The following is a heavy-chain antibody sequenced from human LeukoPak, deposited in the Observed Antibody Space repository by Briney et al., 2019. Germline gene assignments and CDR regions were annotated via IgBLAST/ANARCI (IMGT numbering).Heavy chain of an antibody. CDR3: ARGGSFFDY. V-gene: IGHV3-30-3*01. D-gene: IGHD6-13*01. J-gene: IGHJ4*02. CDR2: ISYDGSNK. CDR1: GITFSSYA. Sequence: GGSLRLSCAASGITFSSYAMHWVRQAPGKGLEWVAVISYDGSNKYYADSVKGRFTISRDNSKNTLYLQMNSLRAEDTAVYYCARGGSFFDYWGQGTLATVSS.